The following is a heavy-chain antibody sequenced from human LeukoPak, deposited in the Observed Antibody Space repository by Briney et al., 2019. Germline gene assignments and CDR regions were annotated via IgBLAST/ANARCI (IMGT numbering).Heavy chain of an antibody. J-gene: IGHJ4*02. D-gene: IGHD1/OR15-1a*01. V-gene: IGHV3-33*01. CDR3: ARGGAITGTVDY. CDR1: GFTFYSYG. Sequence: GGSLRLSCAASGFTFYSYGMHWVRQAPGKGLEWVALIWYDGSNKYYADSVKGRFTISRDNSKNTLYLQMNSLRAEDTAVYYCARGGAITGTVDYWGQGTLVIVSS. CDR2: IWYDGSNK.